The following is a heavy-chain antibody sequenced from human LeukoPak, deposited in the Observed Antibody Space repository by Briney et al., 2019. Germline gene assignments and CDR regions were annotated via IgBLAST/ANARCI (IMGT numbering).Heavy chain of an antibody. Sequence: GGSLRLSCAVSGFTFSNYGMHWVRQAPGKGLERVAVISYDGSKKYYADSVKGRFTISRDNSKNTLYLQMNSLRAEDTAVYYCAKAGGAYSSTYYFHYWGQGTLVTVSS. V-gene: IGHV3-30*18. CDR3: AKAGGAYSSTYYFHY. CDR1: GFTFSNYG. D-gene: IGHD6-6*01. CDR2: ISYDGSKK. J-gene: IGHJ4*02.